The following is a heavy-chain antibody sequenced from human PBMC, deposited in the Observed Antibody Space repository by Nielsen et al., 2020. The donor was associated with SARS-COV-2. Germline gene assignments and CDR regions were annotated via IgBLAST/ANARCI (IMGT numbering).Heavy chain of an antibody. CDR2: INPNNGNT. CDR3: ARDRLIAAAGTWFDP. CDR1: GYTFTGYY. J-gene: IGHJ5*02. V-gene: IGHV1-18*04. D-gene: IGHD6-13*01. Sequence: ASVKVSCKASGYTFTGYYMHWVRQAPGQGLEWMGWINPNNGNTNYAQKLQGRVTMTTDTSTSTAYMELRSLRSDDTAVYYCARDRLIAAAGTWFDPWGQGTLVTVSS.